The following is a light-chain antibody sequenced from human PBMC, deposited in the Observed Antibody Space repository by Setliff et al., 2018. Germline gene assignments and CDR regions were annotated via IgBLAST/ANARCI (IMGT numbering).Light chain of an antibody. CDR3: TSYAGSNNYV. J-gene: IGLJ1*01. CDR2: EVS. CDR1: SSDVGGYNY. V-gene: IGLV2-14*01. Sequence: QSVLTQPASVSGSPGQSITISCTGTSSDVGGYNYVSWYQQHPGKAPKLMIYEVSDRPSGVSNRFSGSKSGNAASLTISGLQAEDGADYYCTSYAGSNNYVFGTGTKVTVL.